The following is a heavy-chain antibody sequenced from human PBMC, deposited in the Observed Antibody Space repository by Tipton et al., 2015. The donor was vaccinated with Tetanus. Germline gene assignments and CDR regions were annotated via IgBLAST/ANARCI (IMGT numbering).Heavy chain of an antibody. CDR3: ARGPTGWIFGVVIRGWFDP. CDR1: GGSFSGYY. CDR2: INHSGST. Sequence: LRLSCAVYGGSFSGYYWSWIRQPPGKGLEWIGEINHSGSTNYNPSLKSRVTISVDTSKNQFSLKLSSVTAADTAVYYCARGPTGWIFGVVIRGWFDPWGQGTLVTVSS. D-gene: IGHD3-3*01. J-gene: IGHJ5*02. V-gene: IGHV4-34*01.